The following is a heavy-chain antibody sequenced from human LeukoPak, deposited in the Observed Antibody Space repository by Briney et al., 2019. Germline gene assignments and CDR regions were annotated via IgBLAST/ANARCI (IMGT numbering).Heavy chain of an antibody. CDR2: ISISCSTI. CDR1: GFTFSSYA. J-gene: IGHJ3*02. Sequence: PGGSLRLSCAASGFTFSSYAMNCVRQAPGKGLEWVSYISISCSTIYNADSVKGRFTISRDNAKTSLYLQMNRLRAEDTAVYYCVRGGGSCCRFNAFDIWGQGAMVTVSS. D-gene: IGHD2-15*01. CDR3: VRGGGSCCRFNAFDI. V-gene: IGHV3-48*03.